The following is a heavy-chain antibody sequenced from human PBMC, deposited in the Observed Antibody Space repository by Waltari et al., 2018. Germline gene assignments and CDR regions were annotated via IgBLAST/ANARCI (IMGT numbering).Heavy chain of an antibody. CDR1: GYSFSSYW. CDR3: ARSEEASCYFDH. Sequence: EVQLVQSGADVKKPGESLKISCKGSGYSFSSYWIGWVRQMPGKGLEWIGISYPDDADARYSPSFQGQVTISGDKSISTAYRHLNSLKASDTAMYYCARSEEASCYFDHWGRGTLVTVSS. V-gene: IGHV5-51*01. CDR2: SYPDDADA. J-gene: IGHJ4*02. D-gene: IGHD2-21*01.